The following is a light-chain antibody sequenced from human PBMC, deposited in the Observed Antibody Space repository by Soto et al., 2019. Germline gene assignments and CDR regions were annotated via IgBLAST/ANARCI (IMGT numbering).Light chain of an antibody. V-gene: IGKV3-11*01. CDR3: QQRSNWPLT. J-gene: IGKJ4*01. CDR2: DAS. CDR1: QSVSSY. Sequence: VLTQSPATLSLSPGERATLSCRASQSVSSYLAWYQQKPGQAPRLLIHDASNRATGIPARFSGSGSGTDFALTISSLEPEDFAVYYCQQRSNWPLTFGGGTKVENK.